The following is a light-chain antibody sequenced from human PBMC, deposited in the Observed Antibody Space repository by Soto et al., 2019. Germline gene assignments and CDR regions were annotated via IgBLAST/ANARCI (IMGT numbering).Light chain of an antibody. J-gene: IGLJ1*01. CDR2: EVS. V-gene: IGLV2-14*01. CDR1: SSDVGNYKY. Sequence: QSLLTQPASVSGSPGQSITISCTGTSSDVGNYKYVSWYQQHPGKAPKLMVYEVSNRPSGVSNRFSGSKSGNTASLTISGLQAEDETDYYCFSYTSSGTYVFGNGTKVTV. CDR3: FSYTSSGTYV.